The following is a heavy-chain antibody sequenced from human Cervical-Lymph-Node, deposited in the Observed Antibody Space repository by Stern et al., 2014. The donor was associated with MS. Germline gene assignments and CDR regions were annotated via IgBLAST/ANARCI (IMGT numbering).Heavy chain of an antibody. D-gene: IGHD5-24*01. J-gene: IGHJ6*02. CDR1: GGSISSGSYY. Sequence: QVQLQESGPGLVKPSQTLSLTCTVSGGSISSGSYYWSWIRQPAGKGLEWIGRIYTSGSTNYNPSLKSRVTISVDTSKNQFSLKRSCVTAADTAVYYCVTGQRNPLYYYGMDVWGQGTTVTVSS. CDR3: VTGQRNPLYYYGMDV. V-gene: IGHV4-61*02. CDR2: IYTSGST.